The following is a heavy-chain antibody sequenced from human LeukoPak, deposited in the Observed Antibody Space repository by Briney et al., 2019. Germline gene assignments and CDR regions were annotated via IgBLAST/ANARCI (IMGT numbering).Heavy chain of an antibody. Sequence: GASVKVSCKASGYTFTSYGISWVRQAPGQGLEWMGIINPSGGSTSYAQKFQGRVTMTRDTSTSTVYMELSSLRSEDTAVYYCARLLRYYLDYWGQGTLVTVSS. D-gene: IGHD3-16*01. CDR3: ARLLRYYLDY. J-gene: IGHJ4*02. V-gene: IGHV1-46*03. CDR2: INPSGGST. CDR1: GYTFTSYG.